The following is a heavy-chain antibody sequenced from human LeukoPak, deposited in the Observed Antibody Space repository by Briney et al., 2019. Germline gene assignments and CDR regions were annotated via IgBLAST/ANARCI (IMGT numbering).Heavy chain of an antibody. CDR3: ARNRYCSSTSCPNWFDP. D-gene: IGHD2-2*01. V-gene: IGHV3-48*03. J-gene: IGHJ5*02. CDR1: GFTFSSYE. Sequence: GGSLRLSCAASGFTFSSYEMNWVRQAPGKGLEWVSYISSSGSTIYYADSVKGRFTISRDNAKNSLYLQKNSLRAEDTAVYYCARNRYCSSTSCPNWFDPWGQGTLVTVSS. CDR2: ISSSGSTI.